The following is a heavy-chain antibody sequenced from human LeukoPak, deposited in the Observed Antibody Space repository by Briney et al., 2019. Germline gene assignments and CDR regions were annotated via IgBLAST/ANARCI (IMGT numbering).Heavy chain of an antibody. CDR1: GFTFSSYA. CDR3: AKDLGYYDILTGPTFDY. D-gene: IGHD3-9*01. J-gene: IGHJ4*02. CDR2: ISGSGGST. Sequence: GGSLRLSCAASGFTFSSYAMSWVRQAPGKGLEWVSAISGSGGSTYYADSVKGRFTISRDNSKNMLYLQMNSLRAEDTAVYYCAKDLGYYDILTGPTFDYWGQGTLVTVSS. V-gene: IGHV3-23*01.